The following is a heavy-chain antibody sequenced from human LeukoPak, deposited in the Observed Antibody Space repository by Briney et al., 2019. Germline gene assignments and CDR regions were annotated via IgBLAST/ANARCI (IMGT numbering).Heavy chain of an antibody. D-gene: IGHD1-26*01. V-gene: IGHV1-24*01. CDR3: ATEKDLLLDS. CDR1: GYSLSELS. J-gene: IGHJ5*01. CDR2: FDPGDDET. Sequence: GASVKVSCKVSGYSLSELSTHWVRQAPGQGLEWMGGFDPGDDETIYAQKFQGRVTMTEDTSTDTAYLELSSLRSEDTAVYFCATEKDLLLDSWGQGIPVTVSS.